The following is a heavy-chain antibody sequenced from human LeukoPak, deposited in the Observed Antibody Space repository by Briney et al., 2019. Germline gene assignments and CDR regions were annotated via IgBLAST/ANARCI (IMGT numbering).Heavy chain of an antibody. Sequence: QAGGSLRLSCAATGLSVSSNFMSWVRQAPGKGLEWVSVIYGGGSTYYADSVKGRFTISRDTPKNTLYLQMNSPRVEDTAVYYCASWPVGWYGEDSWGQGTLVTVSS. V-gene: IGHV3-53*01. D-gene: IGHD6-19*01. CDR1: GLSVSSNF. CDR3: ASWPVGWYGEDS. J-gene: IGHJ4*02. CDR2: IYGGGST.